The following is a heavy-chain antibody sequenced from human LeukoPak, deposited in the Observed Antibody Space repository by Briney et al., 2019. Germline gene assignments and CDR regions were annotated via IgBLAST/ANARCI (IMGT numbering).Heavy chain of an antibody. CDR3: AKGAAVAGTLYFQH. Sequence: GGSLRLSCAASGLSFSSYAMSWVRQAPGKGLGWVSAVSGTSTNTYYSDSVKGRFTISRDNSQNTLYLQMNNLEGGDTAVYYCAKGAAVAGTLYFQHWGQGTLVTVSS. V-gene: IGHV3-23*01. CDR2: VSGTSTNT. D-gene: IGHD6-19*01. CDR1: GLSFSSYA. J-gene: IGHJ1*01.